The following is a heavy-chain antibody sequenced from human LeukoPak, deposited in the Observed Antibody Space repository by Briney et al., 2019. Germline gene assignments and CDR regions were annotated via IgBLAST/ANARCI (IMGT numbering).Heavy chain of an antibody. J-gene: IGHJ3*02. V-gene: IGHV3-73*01. D-gene: IGHD4-17*01. Sequence: PGGSLRLSCAASGFTFSGSAMHWVRQASGKGLEWVGRIRSKSNSYATAYAASVKGRFTISRDDSKNTAYLQMSSLKTEDTAVYYCTRVYGDYGDAFDIWGQGTMVTVSS. CDR1: GFTFSGSA. CDR2: IRSKSNSYAT. CDR3: TRVYGDYGDAFDI.